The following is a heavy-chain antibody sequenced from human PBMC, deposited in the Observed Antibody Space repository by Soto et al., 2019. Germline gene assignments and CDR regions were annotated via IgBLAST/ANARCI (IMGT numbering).Heavy chain of an antibody. Sequence: SVKVSCKASGCTFSSYAISLVRQAPGQGLEWMGGIIPIFGTANYAQKFQGRVTITADESTSTAYMELSSLRSEDTAVYYCARDSNYYDSSGYYYVHDAFDIWGQGTMVTVSS. V-gene: IGHV1-69*13. CDR3: ARDSNYYDSSGYYYVHDAFDI. CDR2: IIPIFGTA. J-gene: IGHJ3*02. CDR1: GCTFSSYA. D-gene: IGHD3-22*01.